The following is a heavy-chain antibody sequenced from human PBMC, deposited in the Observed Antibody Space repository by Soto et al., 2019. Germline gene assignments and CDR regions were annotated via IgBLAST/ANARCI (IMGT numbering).Heavy chain of an antibody. Sequence: EVQLVQSGVEVKKPGESLKISAKGSGYSFTNYWIGWVRQMPGKGLEWMGSIYPVDSNTKYIPSFQCKVSISADKTISTAYLQWSSLEASDTAMYYCARVGAATVGGKVYGLDAGGQGTTVTVSS. D-gene: IGHD6-19*01. CDR2: IYPVDSNT. V-gene: IGHV5-51*03. CDR3: ARVGAATVGGKVYGLDA. CDR1: GYSFTNYW. J-gene: IGHJ6*02.